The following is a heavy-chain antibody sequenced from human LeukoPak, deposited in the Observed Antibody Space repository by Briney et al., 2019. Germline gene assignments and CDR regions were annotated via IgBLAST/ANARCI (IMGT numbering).Heavy chain of an antibody. CDR3: AKGFGSRENYFDY. D-gene: IGHD3-3*01. V-gene: IGHV3-23*01. J-gene: IGHJ4*02. CDR2: ISGSGGST. Sequence: TGGSPRLSCAASGFTFSSYAMSWVRQAPGKGLEWVSAISGSGGSTYYADSVKGRFTISRDNSKNTLYLQMNSLRAEDTAVYYCAKGFGSRENYFDYWGQGTLVTVSS. CDR1: GFTFSSYA.